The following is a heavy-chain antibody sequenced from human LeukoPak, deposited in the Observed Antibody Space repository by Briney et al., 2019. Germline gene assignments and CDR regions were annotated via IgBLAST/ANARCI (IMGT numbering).Heavy chain of an antibody. CDR1: GFTSTNAW. D-gene: IGHD3-10*01. CDR2: IKSKDDEGTA. CDR3: ATYYASGSLDP. J-gene: IGHJ5*02. Sequence: GGSLTLSCAASGFTSTNAWTSWVRHAPGEGLEWVGRIKSKDDEGTADYGAPVKGRFTMSRDDSKNTLYLQMNSLKTECTAVYYCATYYASGSLDPWGQGTLVTVSS. V-gene: IGHV3-15*01.